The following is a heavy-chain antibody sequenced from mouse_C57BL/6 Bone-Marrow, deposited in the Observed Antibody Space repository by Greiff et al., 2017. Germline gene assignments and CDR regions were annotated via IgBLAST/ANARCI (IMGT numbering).Heavy chain of an antibody. CDR1: GYTFTSYW. CDR3: ATPYYSNYWYFDV. D-gene: IGHD2-5*01. CDR2: IYPGSGST. V-gene: IGHV1-55*01. Sequence: QVQLQQPGAELVKPGASVKMSCKASGYTFTSYWITWVKQRPGQGLEWIGDIYPGSGSTTYNEKFKSKATLTVDTSSSTAYKQLSSLTSEDAAVYECATPYYSNYWYFDVWGTGTTVTVSS. J-gene: IGHJ1*03.